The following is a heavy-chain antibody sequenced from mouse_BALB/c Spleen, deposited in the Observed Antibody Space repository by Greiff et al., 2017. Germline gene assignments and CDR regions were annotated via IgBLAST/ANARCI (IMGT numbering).Heavy chain of an antibody. CDR2: ISDGGSYT. J-gene: IGHJ3*01. Sequence: EVKLMESGGGLVKPGGSLKLSCAASGFTFSDYYMYWVRQTPEKRLAWVATISDGGSYTYYPDSVKGRFNISRDNAKNNLYLQMSSLKSEDTAMYYCARDRQFAYWGQGTLVTVS. V-gene: IGHV5-4*02. CDR1: GFTFSDYY. CDR3: ARDRQFAY.